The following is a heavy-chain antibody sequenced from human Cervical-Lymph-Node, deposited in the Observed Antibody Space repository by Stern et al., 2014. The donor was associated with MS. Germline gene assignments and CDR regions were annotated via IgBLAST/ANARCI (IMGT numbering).Heavy chain of an antibody. CDR2: INPNNGVK. J-gene: IGHJ6*02. D-gene: IGHD1-1*01. Sequence: VQLVQSGAEVKNPGASVKVSCKASGYTFTDYYMQWMRQAPGQGLEWMGWINPNNGVKKSAKKFQGWVTMTRDTSTTTAYMELSRLRSDDTAIYYWARASTTANNYYDGVDVWGQGTTVTVTS. V-gene: IGHV1-2*04. CDR3: ARASTTANNYYDGVDV. CDR1: GYTFTDYY.